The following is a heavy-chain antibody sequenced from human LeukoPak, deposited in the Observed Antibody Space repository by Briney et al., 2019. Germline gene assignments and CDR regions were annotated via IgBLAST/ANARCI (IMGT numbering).Heavy chain of an antibody. J-gene: IGHJ2*01. Sequence: SETLSLTCTVSGGSVSSYYWSWIRQPPGKGLEWIGYIYNSESTNYNSSLESRVTISVDTSKNQFFLKLSSVTAADTAVYYCARFHSGPSGWYVLWYFDLWGRGTLVTVSS. CDR1: GGSVSSYY. V-gene: IGHV4-4*09. CDR2: IYNSEST. CDR3: ARFHSGPSGWYVLWYFDL. D-gene: IGHD6-19*01.